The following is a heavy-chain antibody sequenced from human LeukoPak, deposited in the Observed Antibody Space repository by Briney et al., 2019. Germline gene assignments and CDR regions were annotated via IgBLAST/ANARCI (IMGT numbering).Heavy chain of an antibody. Sequence: SGTLSLTCAVSGGSISSSNWWSWVRQPPGKGLEWIGEINHSGSTNYNPSLKSRVTISVDTSKNQFSLKLSSVTAADTAVYYCARDGPYNWNYSAYLYYFDYWGQGTLVTVSS. CDR2: INHSGST. D-gene: IGHD1-7*01. CDR1: GGSISSSNW. V-gene: IGHV4-4*02. J-gene: IGHJ4*02. CDR3: ARDGPYNWNYSAYLYYFDY.